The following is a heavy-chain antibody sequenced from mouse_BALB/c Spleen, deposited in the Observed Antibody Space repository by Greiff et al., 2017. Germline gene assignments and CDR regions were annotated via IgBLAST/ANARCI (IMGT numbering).Heavy chain of an antibody. D-gene: IGHD4-1*01. Sequence: EVKLVESGGGLVQPGGSRKLSCAASGFTFSSFGMHWVRQAPEKGLEWVAYISSGSSTIYYADTVKGRFTISRDNPKNTLFLQMTSLRSEDTAMYYCARFGTGTFYAMDYWGQGTSVTVSS. CDR2: ISSGSSTI. CDR1: GFTFSSFG. V-gene: IGHV5-17*02. J-gene: IGHJ4*01. CDR3: ARFGTGTFYAMDY.